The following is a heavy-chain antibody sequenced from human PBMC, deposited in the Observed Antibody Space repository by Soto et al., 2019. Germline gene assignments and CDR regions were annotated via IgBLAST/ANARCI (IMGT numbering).Heavy chain of an antibody. V-gene: IGHV3-23*01. Sequence: EVRLLESGGGLVQPGGSLRLSCAASGFTFSSYAMNWVRQAPGKGLQWVSVISGSGDSTYYADSVKGRFTISRDNSKNTLYLQMNSLRAEDTAVYYCARRNSGWYFDLWGRGTLVTVSS. D-gene: IGHD4-4*01. CDR1: GFTFSSYA. CDR2: ISGSGDST. CDR3: ARRNSGWYFDL. J-gene: IGHJ2*01.